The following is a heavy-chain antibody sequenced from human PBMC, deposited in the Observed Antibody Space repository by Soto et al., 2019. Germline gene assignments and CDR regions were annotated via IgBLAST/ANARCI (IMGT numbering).Heavy chain of an antibody. V-gene: IGHV4-34*01. CDR2: INHSGST. J-gene: IGHJ6*03. CDR3: ARGVYTPRYYYYYVDV. D-gene: IGHD2-2*02. Sequence: SETLSLTCAVYGGSFSGYYWSWIRQPPGKGLEWIGEINHSGSTNYNPSLKSRVTISVDTSKNQFSLKLSSVTAADTAVYYCARGVYTPRYYYYYVDVWGKGTTVTVSS. CDR1: GGSFSGYY.